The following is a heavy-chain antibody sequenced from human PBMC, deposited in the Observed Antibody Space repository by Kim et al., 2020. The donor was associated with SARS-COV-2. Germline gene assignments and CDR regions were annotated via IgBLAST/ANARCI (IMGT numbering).Heavy chain of an antibody. CDR1: GLTFSSYA. CDR3: VKVDWHDYGDTIGYYYYGMDV. J-gene: IGHJ6*02. Sequence: GGSLRLSCSASGLTFSSYAMHWVRQAPGKGLEYVSAISSNGGSTYYADSVKGRFTISRDNSKNTLYLQMSSLRAEDTAVYYCVKVDWHDYGDTIGYYYYGMDVWGQGTTVTVSS. CDR2: ISSNGGST. V-gene: IGHV3-64D*06. D-gene: IGHD4-17*01.